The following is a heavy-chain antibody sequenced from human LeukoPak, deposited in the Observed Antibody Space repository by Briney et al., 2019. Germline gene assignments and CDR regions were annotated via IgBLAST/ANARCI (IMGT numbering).Heavy chain of an antibody. J-gene: IGHJ4*02. V-gene: IGHV3-30*04. Sequence: GGLRLSCAAPGFTFSSYAMHWVRPAPGKGQEWVAVISYDGSNKYYSDSVKGRFTISRDNSKNTLYLQMNSLRAEDTAVYYCARDLGPSINYYDSSGYYYWGQGTLVTVSS. CDR1: GFTFSSYA. D-gene: IGHD3-22*01. CDR2: ISYDGSNK. CDR3: ARDLGPSINYYDSSGYYY.